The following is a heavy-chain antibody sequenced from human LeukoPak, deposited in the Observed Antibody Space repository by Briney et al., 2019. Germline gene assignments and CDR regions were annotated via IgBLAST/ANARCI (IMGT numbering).Heavy chain of an antibody. Sequence: GGSLRLSCVVSGFNSEDHAMHWVRQAPGKGLEWVSGIYWSSSGTGYADSVKGRFTVSRDNSKSTLYLQMSSLRAEDTAIYYCTKHQVRSHDYWGQGTLVTVSS. CDR2: IYWSSSGT. CDR1: GFNSEDHA. J-gene: IGHJ4*02. CDR3: TKHQVRSHDY. V-gene: IGHV3-9*02.